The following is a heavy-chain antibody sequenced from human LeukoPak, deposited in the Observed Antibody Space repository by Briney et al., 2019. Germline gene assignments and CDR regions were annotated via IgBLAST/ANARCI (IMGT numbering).Heavy chain of an antibody. V-gene: IGHV3-23*01. Sequence: GGSLRLSCAASGFTFSSYAMSWVRQAPGKGLEWVSAISGSGGSTYSADSVKGRFTISRDNSKDTLYLQMNSLRAEDTAVYYCAKVHSGSYPENYWGQGTLVTVSS. CDR3: AKVHSGSYPENY. J-gene: IGHJ4*02. CDR1: GFTFSSYA. D-gene: IGHD1-26*01. CDR2: ISGSGGST.